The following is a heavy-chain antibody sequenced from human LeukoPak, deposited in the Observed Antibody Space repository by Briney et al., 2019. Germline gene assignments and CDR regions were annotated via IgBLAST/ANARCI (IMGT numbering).Heavy chain of an antibody. CDR1: GFTFSSYG. D-gene: IGHD5-18*01. CDR3: ANRGYNYGLDAFDI. J-gene: IGHJ3*02. Sequence: GGTLRLSCAASGFTFSSYGMSWVRQAPGKGLEWVSAISGSGGSTYYADSVKGRFTISRDDSKNTLYLQMNSLRAEDTAVYYCANRGYNYGLDAFDIWGQGTMVTVSS. CDR2: ISGSGGST. V-gene: IGHV3-23*01.